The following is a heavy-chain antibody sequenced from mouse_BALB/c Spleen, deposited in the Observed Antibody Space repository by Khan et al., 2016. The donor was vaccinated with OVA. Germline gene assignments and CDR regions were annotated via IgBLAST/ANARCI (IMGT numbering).Heavy chain of an antibody. D-gene: IGHD1-1*02. CDR3: ARAMGGKVPLDY. CDR2: IAPGNGSS. CDR1: GYTFTSYW. Sequence: DLVKPGASVKLSCKAAGYTFTSYWITWIKQRPGQGLEWIGRIAPGNGSSYYNEMFKGKATLTVDTSSNTAYIQLSSMSSEDSGVSCCARAMGGKVPLDYWCQGTTLTVSS. V-gene: IGHV1S41*01. J-gene: IGHJ2*01.